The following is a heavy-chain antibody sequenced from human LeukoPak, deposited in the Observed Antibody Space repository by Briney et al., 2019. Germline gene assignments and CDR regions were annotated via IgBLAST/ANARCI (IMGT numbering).Heavy chain of an antibody. CDR3: ARDANGDYGYWFDP. D-gene: IGHD4-17*01. CDR2: ISSSGSTI. V-gene: IGHV3-11*04. J-gene: IGHJ5*02. Sequence: GGSLRLSCAASGFTFSSYAMSWIRQAPGKGLEWVSYISSSGSTIYYADSVKGRFTISRDNAKNSLYLQMNSLRAEDTAVYYCARDANGDYGYWFDPRGQGTLVTVSS. CDR1: GFTFSSYA.